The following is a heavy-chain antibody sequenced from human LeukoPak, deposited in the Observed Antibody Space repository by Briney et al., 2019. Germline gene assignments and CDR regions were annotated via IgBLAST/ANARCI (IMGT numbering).Heavy chain of an antibody. CDR1: GFGINYDW. J-gene: IGHJ3*01. Sequence: GGSLRLSCAASGFGINYDWMSWVRQAPGKGLEWVGRIKSKTDGGTTEYAAPVKGRFTISRDDSRNTLYLQMSSLKSEDTAVYYCVRDQYCASSSCPGAFDLWGQGTVVTVSS. CDR2: IKSKTDGGTT. CDR3: VRDQYCASSSCPGAFDL. V-gene: IGHV3-15*01. D-gene: IGHD2-2*01.